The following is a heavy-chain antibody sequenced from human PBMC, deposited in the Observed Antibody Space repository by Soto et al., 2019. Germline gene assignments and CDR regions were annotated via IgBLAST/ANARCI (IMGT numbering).Heavy chain of an antibody. CDR1: VFTFISYS. CDR2: ISSSSSTI. J-gene: IGHJ6*02. V-gene: IGHV3-48*02. Sequence: PGWSLRLACASSVFTFISYSMKWVRQAPGKGLEWVSYISSSSSTIYYADSVKGRFTITRDNAKNSLYLQMNSLRDEDTAVYYCARDPTVAGTLYYYYGMDVWGQGTTVTVSS. CDR3: ARDPTVAGTLYYYYGMDV. D-gene: IGHD6-19*01.